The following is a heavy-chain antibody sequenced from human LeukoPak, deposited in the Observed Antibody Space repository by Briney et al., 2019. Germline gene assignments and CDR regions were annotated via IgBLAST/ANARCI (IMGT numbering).Heavy chain of an antibody. CDR3: VRGKGSGTYYGFDY. V-gene: IGHV5-51*01. D-gene: IGHD3-10*01. CDR2: IYPDDSDT. Sequence: GESLKISCETSGYIFTKFWVGWVRQTPGKGLEWLGMIYPDDSDTRYSPSFQGQVTMSVDKSISIVYLHWSSLKASDTAIYYCVRGKGSGTYYGFDYWGQGTVVSVVS. CDR1: GYIFTKFW. J-gene: IGHJ4*02.